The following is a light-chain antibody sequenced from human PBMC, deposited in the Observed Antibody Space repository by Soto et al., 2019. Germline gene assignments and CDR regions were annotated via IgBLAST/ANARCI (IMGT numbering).Light chain of an antibody. CDR1: SSNIGAGYD. CDR2: GNS. Sequence: QSALTQPPSVSGAPGQRGTISCTGSSSNIGAGYDVHWYQQLPGTAPKHLIYGNSNRPSGVPDRFSGSKSGTSASLAITGLQAEDEADYYCQSYDSSLSGPPYVFGTGTKLTVL. CDR3: QSYDSSLSGPPYV. J-gene: IGLJ1*01. V-gene: IGLV1-40*01.